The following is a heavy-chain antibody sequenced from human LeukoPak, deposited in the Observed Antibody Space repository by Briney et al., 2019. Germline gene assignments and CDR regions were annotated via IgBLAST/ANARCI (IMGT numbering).Heavy chain of an antibody. D-gene: IGHD3-16*01. CDR1: GYTFTGYY. CDR3: AREATVGGY. J-gene: IGHJ4*02. V-gene: IGHV1-2*02. CDR2: IYPNSGGT. Sequence: ASVKVSCKASGYTFTGYYMHWVRQAPGQGLEWMGWIYPNSGGTNYAQKFRGRVTMTSDTSISTAYMELRSLRSDDTAVYYCAREATVGGYWGQGTLVTVSS.